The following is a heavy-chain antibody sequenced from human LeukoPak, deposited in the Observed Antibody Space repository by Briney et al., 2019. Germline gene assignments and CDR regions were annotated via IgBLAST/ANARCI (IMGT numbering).Heavy chain of an antibody. CDR2: IIPIFGTA. J-gene: IGHJ4*02. Sequence: SVTVSCKASGGTFSSYAISWVRQAAGQGLTWMGRIIPIFGTANYAQKFQGRVTITTDASTSTAYMELSSGRSEDTAVYDCARDHSYGSGSYWGQGTLVTVSS. V-gene: IGHV1-69*05. CDR1: GGTFSSYA. D-gene: IGHD3-10*01. CDR3: ARDHSYGSGSY.